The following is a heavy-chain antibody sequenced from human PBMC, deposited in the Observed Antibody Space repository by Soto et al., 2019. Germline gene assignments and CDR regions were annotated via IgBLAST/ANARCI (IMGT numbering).Heavy chain of an antibody. CDR3: SRVFDCSEVNWRPWDAFDS. V-gene: IGHV3-33*01. J-gene: IGHJ3*02. CDR1: GFTFSNYG. D-gene: IGHD1-1*01. Sequence: QVRLVESGGGVVQPGRSLRLSCAASGFTFSNYGMHWVRQAPGKGLEWVALIWFDGSNNYYVDSVKGRFTISRDNSKNTLYLQMDSLKVADTAVYYCSRVFDCSEVNWRPWDAFDSWGQGTMVTVSS. CDR2: IWFDGSNN.